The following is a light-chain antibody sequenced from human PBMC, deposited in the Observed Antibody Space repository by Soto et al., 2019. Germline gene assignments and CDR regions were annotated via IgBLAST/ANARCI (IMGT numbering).Light chain of an antibody. CDR1: QSINNW. CDR3: QQYDTYPLT. Sequence: DVQMTQSAASLSASLGHRVTITWGASQSINNWLAWYQQKTGKAPKFLIYDASTLETGVPSRFSGSAYGTEFNLTISGLQPEDVASYYCQQYDTYPLTFGGGTKVDIK. V-gene: IGKV1-5*01. CDR2: DAS. J-gene: IGKJ4*01.